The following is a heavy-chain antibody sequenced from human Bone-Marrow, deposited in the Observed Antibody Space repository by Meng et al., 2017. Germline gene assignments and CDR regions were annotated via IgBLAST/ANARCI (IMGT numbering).Heavy chain of an antibody. CDR2: IYYSGST. V-gene: IGHV4-39*07. Sequence: SETLSLTCTVSGGSISSSSYYWGWIRQPPGKGLEWTGSIYYSGSTYYNPSLKSRVTISVDTSKNQFSLKLSSVTAADTAVYYCARVPNGYGGNRDAFDIWGQGTMVTVSS. CDR1: GGSISSSSYY. J-gene: IGHJ3*02. CDR3: ARVPNGYGGNRDAFDI. D-gene: IGHD4-23*01.